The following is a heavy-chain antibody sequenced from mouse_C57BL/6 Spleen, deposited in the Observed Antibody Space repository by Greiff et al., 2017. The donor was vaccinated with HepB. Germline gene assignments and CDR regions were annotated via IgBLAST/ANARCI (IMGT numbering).Heavy chain of an antibody. Sequence: EVQLVESGGGLVQPGGSLSLSCAASGFTFTDYYMSWVRQPPGKALEWLGFIRNKANGYTTEYSASVKGRFTISRDNSQSILYLQMNALRAEDSATYYCARSSYYYGSSYYAMDYWGQGTSVTVSS. CDR3: ARSSYYYGSSYYAMDY. V-gene: IGHV7-3*01. J-gene: IGHJ4*01. CDR2: IRNKANGYTT. CDR1: GFTFTDYY. D-gene: IGHD1-1*01.